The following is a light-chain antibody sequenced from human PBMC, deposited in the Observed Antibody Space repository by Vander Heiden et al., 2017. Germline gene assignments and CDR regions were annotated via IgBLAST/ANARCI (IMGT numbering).Light chain of an antibody. J-gene: IGLJ1*01. CDR3: SYSTSSSTRDV. CDR1: SSDVGGYNY. V-gene: IGLV2-14*03. Sequence: QSALTQPASVSGSPGQSITISCTGTSSDVGGYNYVSWYQQHPGKAPKLMIYDVSNRPSGVSNRFSCYKAGKKASPKTYGLQAEDEADDYCSYSTSSSTRDVFGTGTKLTVL. CDR2: DVS.